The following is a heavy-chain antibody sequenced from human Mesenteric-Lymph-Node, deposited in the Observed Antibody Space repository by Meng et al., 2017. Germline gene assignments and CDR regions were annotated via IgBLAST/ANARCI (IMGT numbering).Heavy chain of an antibody. J-gene: IGHJ4*02. CDR3: AKDTCASSCYYFDY. Sequence: GESLKISCAASGFSFSNYAMSWVRQAPGKGLEWVSSISGSGTSTYYADSVKGRFTISRDNSKNTLYLKMNSLRAEDTAVYICAKDTCASSCYYFDYWGQGSLVTVSS. CDR1: GFSFSNYA. D-gene: IGHD2-15*01. V-gene: IGHV3-23*01. CDR2: ISGSGTST.